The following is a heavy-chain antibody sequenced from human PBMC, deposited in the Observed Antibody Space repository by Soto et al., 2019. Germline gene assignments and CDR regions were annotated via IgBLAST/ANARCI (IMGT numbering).Heavy chain of an antibody. Sequence: EVQLVESGGGLVQPGGSLRLSCAASGFTFSSYWMSWVRQAPGKGLEWVANINQDGSEKYYVDSVRGRFTFSRDTAKNSLYLQMNSLRAEDTAVYYCARDPRNYLNYYYYYMDVWGKGTTVTVSS. CDR3: ARDPRNYLNYYYYYMDV. J-gene: IGHJ6*03. CDR1: GFTFSSYW. D-gene: IGHD1-7*01. CDR2: INQDGSEK. V-gene: IGHV3-7*01.